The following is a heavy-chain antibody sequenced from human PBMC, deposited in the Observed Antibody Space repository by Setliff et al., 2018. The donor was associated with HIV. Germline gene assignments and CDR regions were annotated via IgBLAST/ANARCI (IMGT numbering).Heavy chain of an antibody. CDR2: VYARGNT. CDR1: GVSFSDYY. D-gene: IGHD4-17*01. J-gene: IGHJ4*02. Sequence: SETLSLTCAVYGVSFSDYYWGWIRQPAGKGLEWIGHVYARGNTNYNPSLKSRVTISVDTSKSQFSLKLTSVTAADTAVYYCAREIYGGNSRPFDYWGQGTLVTVSS. V-gene: IGHV4-4*07. CDR3: AREIYGGNSRPFDY.